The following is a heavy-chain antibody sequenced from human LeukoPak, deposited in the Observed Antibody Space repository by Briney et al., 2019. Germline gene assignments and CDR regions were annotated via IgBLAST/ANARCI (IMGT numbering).Heavy chain of an antibody. D-gene: IGHD3-3*01. CDR3: ARDRNDFWSAPGAFDI. J-gene: IGHJ3*02. Sequence: PSETLSLTCTVSGGSISSGSYYWSWIRQPAGKGLEWIGRIYTSGSTNYNPSLKSRVTISVDTSKNQFSLKLSSVTAADTAVYYCARDRNDFWSAPGAFDIWGQGTMVTVSS. CDR2: IYTSGST. V-gene: IGHV4-61*02. CDR1: GGSISSGSYY.